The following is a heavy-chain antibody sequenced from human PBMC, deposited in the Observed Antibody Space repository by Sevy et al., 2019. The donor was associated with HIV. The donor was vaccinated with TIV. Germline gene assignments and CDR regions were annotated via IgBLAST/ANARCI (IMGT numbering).Heavy chain of an antibody. CDR3: ARIGGSHRYFDN. Sequence: SETLSLKCSVSGYSISSGFYWGWIRQSPGEGLEWIGSMYHTGGAFYTPSLKRLVTIALDTSKTQFSLKLTSMTSAVTAIYYCARIGGSHRYFDNWGQGTLVTVSS. CDR1: GYSISSGFY. D-gene: IGHD3-16*01. J-gene: IGHJ4*02. V-gene: IGHV4-38-2*01. CDR2: MYHTGGA.